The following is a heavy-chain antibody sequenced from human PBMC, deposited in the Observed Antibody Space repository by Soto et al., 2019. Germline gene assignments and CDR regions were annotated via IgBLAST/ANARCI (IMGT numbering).Heavy chain of an antibody. V-gene: IGHV4-34*01. CDR3: ARRYCSSTSCLDVPYYFDY. CDR1: GFTFSSYW. J-gene: IGHJ4*02. Sequence: VQLVESGGGLVQPGGSLRLSCAASGFTFSSYWMSWVRQAPGKGLEWIGEINHSGSTNYNPSLKSRVTISVDTSKNQFSLKLSSVIAADTAVYYCARRYCSSTSCLDVPYYFDYWGQGTLVTVSS. CDR2: INHSGST. D-gene: IGHD2-2*01.